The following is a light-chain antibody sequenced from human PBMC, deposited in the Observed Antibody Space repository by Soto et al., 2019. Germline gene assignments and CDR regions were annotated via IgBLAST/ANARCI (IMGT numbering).Light chain of an antibody. V-gene: IGLV2-23*01. CDR3: CSYAGSSTYV. J-gene: IGLJ1*01. CDR2: EGS. CDR1: NSDVGNYNL. Sequence: QSVLAQPASVSGSPGQSITIPCTGSNSDVGNYNLVSWYQQHPGEAPRLMIYEGSKRPSGVSNGFSGSKSGNTASLTISGLQAEDEADYFCCSYAGSSTYVFGTGTKVTVL.